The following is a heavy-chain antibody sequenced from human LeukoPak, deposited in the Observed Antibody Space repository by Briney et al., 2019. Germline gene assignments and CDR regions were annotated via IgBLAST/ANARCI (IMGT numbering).Heavy chain of an antibody. CDR1: GGSISSSSYY. V-gene: IGHV4-39*01. D-gene: IGHD1-26*01. CDR3: ARHEVGATTNFDY. Sequence: PSETLSLTCTVSGGSISSSSYYWGWIRQPPGKGLEWIGSIYYSGSTYYNPSLKSRVAISVDTSKNQFSPKLSSVTAADTAVYYCARHEVGATTNFDYWGQGTLVTVSS. CDR2: IYYSGST. J-gene: IGHJ4*02.